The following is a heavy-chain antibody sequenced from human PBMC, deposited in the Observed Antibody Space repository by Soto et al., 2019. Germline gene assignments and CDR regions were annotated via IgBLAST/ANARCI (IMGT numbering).Heavy chain of an antibody. D-gene: IGHD5-18*01. V-gene: IGHV4-34*01. CDR1: GGSFSGYY. J-gene: IGHJ4*02. CDR2: INHSGST. Sequence: PSEALAVTCAVYGGSFSGYYWSWIRQPPGKGLEWIGEINHSGSTKYNSSLKSRVTISVDTSKNQFSLKLSSVTAADTAVYYCARGLVDTAITGHFDYWGQGHLVTVSS. CDR3: ARGLVDTAITGHFDY.